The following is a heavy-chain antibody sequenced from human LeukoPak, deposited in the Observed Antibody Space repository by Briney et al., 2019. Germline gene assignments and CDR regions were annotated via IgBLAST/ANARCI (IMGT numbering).Heavy chain of an antibody. V-gene: IGHV1-18*01. CDR1: GYTFTSYG. CDR2: ISAYNGNT. CDR3: ARGAWGIVVVTGSYYFDY. J-gene: IGHJ4*02. Sequence: GASVKVSCKASGYTFTSYGISWVRQAPGQGLEWMGWISAYNGNTNYAQKLQGRVTMTRDTSTSTVYMELSSLRSEDTAVYYCARGAWGIVVVTGSYYFDYWGQGTLVTVSS. D-gene: IGHD2-21*02.